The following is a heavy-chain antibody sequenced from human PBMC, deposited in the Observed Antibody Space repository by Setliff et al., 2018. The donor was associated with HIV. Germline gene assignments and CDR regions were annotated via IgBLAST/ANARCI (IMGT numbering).Heavy chain of an antibody. CDR1: GFTFSDYY. CDR3: AKDPRAAVATICDY. V-gene: IGHV3-11*05. CDR2: ISTTSSYT. Sequence: GGSLRLSCAASGFTFSDYYMSWIRQAPGKGLEWVSYISTTSSYTNYADSVKGGFTISRENAKNTLYLQMNSLRAEDTAVYYCAKDPRAAVATICDYWGQGTLVTVSS. D-gene: IGHD5-12*01. J-gene: IGHJ4*02.